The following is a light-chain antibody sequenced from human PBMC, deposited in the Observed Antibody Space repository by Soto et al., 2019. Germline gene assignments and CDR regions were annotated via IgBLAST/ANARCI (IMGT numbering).Light chain of an antibody. J-gene: IGKJ5*01. V-gene: IGKV3-11*01. CDR1: QSVSSN. CDR2: DAS. Sequence: IVMKQSPAALSVSPEERATLSCRASQSVSSNLAWYQQKPGQAPRLLIYDASNRATGIPARFSGSGSGTDFTLTISSLEPEDFAVYYCQQRSNWPITFGQGTRLEIK. CDR3: QQRSNWPIT.